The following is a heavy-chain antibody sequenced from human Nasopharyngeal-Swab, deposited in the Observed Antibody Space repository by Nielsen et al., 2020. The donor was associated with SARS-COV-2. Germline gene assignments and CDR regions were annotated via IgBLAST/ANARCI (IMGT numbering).Heavy chain of an antibody. CDR3: ARQLRSRTNDAFDI. CDR2: IYPGDSDT. J-gene: IGHJ3*02. CDR1: GYSFTSYW. D-gene: IGHD5-12*01. Sequence: GASLPISCKGSGYSFTSYWIGWVRQMPGKGLEWMGIIYPGDSDTRYSPSFQGQVTISADKSISTAYLQWSSLKASDTAMYYCARQLRSRTNDAFDIWGQGTMVTVSS. V-gene: IGHV5-51*01.